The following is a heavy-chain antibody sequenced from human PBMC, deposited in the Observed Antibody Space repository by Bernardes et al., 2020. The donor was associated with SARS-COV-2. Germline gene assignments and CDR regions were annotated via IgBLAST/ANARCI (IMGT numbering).Heavy chain of an antibody. CDR1: GFTFSKFW. J-gene: IGHJ4*02. CDR2: IKQDGSET. CDR3: ARGATEDY. D-gene: IGHD1-26*01. Sequence: GSLRLSCAASGFTFSKFWMTWVRQTPEKGLEWVANIKQDGSETYSVDSVKGRFTVSRDNARNSLYLQMNSLRAEDTAVYYCARGATEDYWGQGALVTVSS. V-gene: IGHV3-7*04.